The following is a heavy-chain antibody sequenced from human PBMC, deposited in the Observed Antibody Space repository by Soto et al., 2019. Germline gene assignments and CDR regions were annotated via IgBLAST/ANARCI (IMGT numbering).Heavy chain of an antibody. Sequence: PSETLSLTCTVSGGSISSYYWSWIRQPPGKGLEWIGYIYYSGSTNYNPSLKSRVTISVDTSKNQFSLKLSSVTAADTAVYYCARDSMVRGVTDYYYYMDVWGKGTTVTVSS. CDR1: GGSISSYY. CDR2: IYYSGST. CDR3: ARDSMVRGVTDYYYYMDV. V-gene: IGHV4-59*01. J-gene: IGHJ6*03. D-gene: IGHD3-10*01.